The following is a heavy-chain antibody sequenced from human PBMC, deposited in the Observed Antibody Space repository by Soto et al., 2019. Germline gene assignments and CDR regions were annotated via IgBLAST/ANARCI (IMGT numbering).Heavy chain of an antibody. CDR1: GYTFTGYY. V-gene: IGHV1-2*04. CDR3: ARSDAHGGANAFDI. CDR2: INPNSGGT. D-gene: IGHD1-26*01. Sequence: ASVKVSCKASGYTFTGYYMHWVRQAPGQGLEWMGWINPNSGGTNYAQKFQGWVTMTRDTSISTAYMELSRLRSDDTAVYYCARSDAHGGANAFDIWGQGTMVTVSS. J-gene: IGHJ3*02.